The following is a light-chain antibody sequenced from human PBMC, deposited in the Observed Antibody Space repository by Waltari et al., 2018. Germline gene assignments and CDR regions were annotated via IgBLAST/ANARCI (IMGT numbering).Light chain of an antibody. Sequence: QSALTQPPSASGSPGQSVTISCTGTSSDVGGYNYVSWYQQHPGKAPKLMVSEVSRRPSGGPDRFSGSKSGNTASLTVSGLQAEDEADYYCSSYAGSNNLLFGGGTKLTVL. J-gene: IGLJ2*01. CDR2: EVS. CDR1: SSDVGGYNY. V-gene: IGLV2-8*01. CDR3: SSYAGSNNLL.